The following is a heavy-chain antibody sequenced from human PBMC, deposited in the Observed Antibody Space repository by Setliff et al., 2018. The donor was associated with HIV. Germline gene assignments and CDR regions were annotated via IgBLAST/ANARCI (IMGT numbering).Heavy chain of an antibody. CDR1: GYTFTAYY. J-gene: IGHJ4*02. Sequence: ASVKVSCKASGYTFTAYYMHWVRQAPGQRLEWMGWINVGSGKTQYSQEFQDRVTITRDSSADTSYMELSSLRSEDTAVYYCASGYARGSMTHWGQGTLVTVSS. CDR3: ASGYARGSMTH. CDR2: INVGSGKT. D-gene: IGHD6-13*01. V-gene: IGHV1-3*01.